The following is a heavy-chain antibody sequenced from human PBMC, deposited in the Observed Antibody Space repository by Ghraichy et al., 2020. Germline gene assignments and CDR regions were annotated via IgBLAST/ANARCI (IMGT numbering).Heavy chain of an antibody. V-gene: IGHV4-59*01. CDR3: ARVLFCESDERINWFDP. CDR1: GGAISSYY. CDR2: IYHNGTT. J-gene: IGHJ5*02. D-gene: IGHD3-10*01. Sequence: SETLSLTCTVSGGAISSYYWSWIRQPPGKGLVWIAYIYHNGTTNFNPSLKSRVSISVDTSKNKCSLKLSAVTTADTAVYYCARVLFCESDERINWFDPWGKGTQGTVSS.